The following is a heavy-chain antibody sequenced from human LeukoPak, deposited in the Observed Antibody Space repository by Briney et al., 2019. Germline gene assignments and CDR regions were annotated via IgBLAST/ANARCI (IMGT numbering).Heavy chain of an antibody. Sequence: SETLSLTCAVYGGSFSGYYWSWIRQPPGKGLEWIGEINHSGSTNYNPSLKSRVTISVDMSKNQFSLKLSSVTAADTAVYYCAREGRWGYYFDYWGQGTLVTVSS. V-gene: IGHV4-34*01. J-gene: IGHJ4*02. CDR3: AREGRWGYYFDY. CDR1: GGSFSGYY. D-gene: IGHD4-23*01. CDR2: INHSGST.